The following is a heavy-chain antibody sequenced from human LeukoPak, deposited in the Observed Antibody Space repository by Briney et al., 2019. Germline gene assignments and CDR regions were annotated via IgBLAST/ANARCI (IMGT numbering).Heavy chain of an antibody. CDR1: SGSISSYY. CDR3: ARVSTTQWLVRDYFDY. Sequence: SETLSITCTVSSGSISSYYWSWIRQPPGKGLEWIGYIYYSGSTNYNPALKSRVTISVDTSKNQFSLKLRSVTAADTAVYYCARVSTTQWLVRDYFDYWGQGTLVTVSS. CDR2: IYYSGST. V-gene: IGHV4-59*01. D-gene: IGHD6-19*01. J-gene: IGHJ4*02.